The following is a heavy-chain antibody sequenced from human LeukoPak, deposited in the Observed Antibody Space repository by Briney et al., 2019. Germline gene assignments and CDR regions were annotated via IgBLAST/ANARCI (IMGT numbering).Heavy chain of an antibody. CDR1: GFTFGSYG. D-gene: IGHD6-6*01. Sequence: PGGSLRLSCAASGFTFGSYGVHWVRQAPGKGLEWVAFIRHDGSDKYYADSVKGRFTISRDNSKSTLYLQMNSLRAEDTAVYHCARKKSVYRSSSSTYYHMDVWGKGTTVTVSS. CDR3: ARKKSVYRSSSSTYYHMDV. CDR2: IRHDGSDK. J-gene: IGHJ6*03. V-gene: IGHV3-30*02.